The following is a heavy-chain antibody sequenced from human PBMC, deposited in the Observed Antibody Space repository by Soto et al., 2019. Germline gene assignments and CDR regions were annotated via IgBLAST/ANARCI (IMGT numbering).Heavy chain of an antibody. D-gene: IGHD4-17*01. J-gene: IGHJ3*02. Sequence: HLLESGGGLVQPGGSLRLSCAASGFIFSTYAMNWVRQAPGKGLEYVSAISGSGGSTYYAESVRGRFTISRDNSINTLYLQMSSLRTEDTAVYYCAHPRGYGIFDAVDIWGQGTMVTVSS. CDR2: ISGSGGST. V-gene: IGHV3-23*01. CDR1: GFIFSTYA. CDR3: AHPRGYGIFDAVDI.